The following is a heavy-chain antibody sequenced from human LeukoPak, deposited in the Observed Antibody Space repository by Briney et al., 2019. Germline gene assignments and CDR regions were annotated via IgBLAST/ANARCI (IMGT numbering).Heavy chain of an antibody. CDR2: IIPILGIA. V-gene: IGHV1-69*04. J-gene: IGHJ6*02. CDR1: GGTFSSYA. CDR3: ASPSSGTHYYYGMDV. Sequence: SVKVSCKASGGTFSSYAISWVRQAPGQGLEWMGRIIPILGIANYAQKFQGRVTITADKSTSTAYMELSGLRSEDTAVYYCASPSSGTHYYYGMDVWGQGTTVTVSS. D-gene: IGHD1-1*01.